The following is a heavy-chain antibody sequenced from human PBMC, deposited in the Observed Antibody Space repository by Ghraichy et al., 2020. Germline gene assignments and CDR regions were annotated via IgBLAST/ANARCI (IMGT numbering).Heavy chain of an antibody. CDR1: GGSVSSGSYY. CDR3: VRFTVTYGMDV. CDR2: IYYSGST. J-gene: IGHJ6*02. D-gene: IGHD4-11*01. Sequence: SETLSLTCTVSGGSVSSGSYYWSWIRQPPGKGLEWIGYIYYSGSTNYNPSLKSRVTISVDTSKNQFSLKLSSVTAADTAVYYCVRFTVTYGMDVWGQGTTVTVSS. V-gene: IGHV4-61*01.